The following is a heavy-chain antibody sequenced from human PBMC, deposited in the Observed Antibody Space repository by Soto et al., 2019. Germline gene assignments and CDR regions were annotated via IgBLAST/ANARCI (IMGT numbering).Heavy chain of an antibody. CDR1: GGSISSYY. CDR2: IYHSGST. CDR3: ARHGMDYYDSSGYYYSPYYFDY. Sequence: TLSLTCTVSGGSISSYYWSWVRQPPGKGLEWIGYIYHSGSTYYNPSLKSRVTISVDRSKNQFSLKLSSVTAADTAVYYCARHGMDYYDSSGYYYSPYYFDYWGQGTLVTVSS. D-gene: IGHD3-22*01. J-gene: IGHJ4*02. V-gene: IGHV4-59*04.